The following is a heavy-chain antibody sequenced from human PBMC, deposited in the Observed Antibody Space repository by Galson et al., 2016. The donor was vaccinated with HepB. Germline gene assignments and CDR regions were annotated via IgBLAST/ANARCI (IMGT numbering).Heavy chain of an antibody. Sequence: SLRLEGEAAGFTGSSYWMHWVRQAPGKGLVWVSRINSDGSSTSYADSVKGRFTISRDNAKNTLYLQMNSLRAADTAVYYCAKASGSGSSFSYYYGMDLLG. CDR1: GFTGSSYW. CDR3: AKASGSGSSFSYYYGMDL. J-gene: IGHJ6*02. D-gene: IGHD3-10*01. V-gene: IGHV3-74*01. CDR2: INSDGSST.